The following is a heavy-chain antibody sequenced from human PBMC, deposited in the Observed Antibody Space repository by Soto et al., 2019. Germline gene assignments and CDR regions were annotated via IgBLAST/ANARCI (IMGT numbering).Heavy chain of an antibody. D-gene: IGHD3-10*01. CDR3: ARDGSGRYSDYYYYGMDV. Sequence: SETLSLTCTVSGGSISSGDYYWSWIRQPPGKGLEWIGYIYYSGSTYYNPSLKSRVTISVDTSKNQFSLKLSSVTAADTAVYYCARDGSGRYSDYYYYGMDVWGQGTTVTVSS. CDR1: GGSISSGDYY. J-gene: IGHJ6*02. CDR2: IYYSGST. V-gene: IGHV4-30-4*01.